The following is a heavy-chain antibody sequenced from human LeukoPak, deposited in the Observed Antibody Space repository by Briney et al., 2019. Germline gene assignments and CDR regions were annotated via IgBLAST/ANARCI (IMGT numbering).Heavy chain of an antibody. V-gene: IGHV1-24*01. J-gene: IGHJ4*02. Sequence: ASVKVSCKVSGYTLTELSMHWVRQAPGKGLEWMGGFDPEDGETIYAQKFQGRVTMTEDTSTDTAYMELSSLRSEDTAVHYCATGASEWELRPFDYWGQGTLVTVSS. CDR3: ATGASEWELRPFDY. CDR1: GYTLTELS. D-gene: IGHD1-26*01. CDR2: FDPEDGET.